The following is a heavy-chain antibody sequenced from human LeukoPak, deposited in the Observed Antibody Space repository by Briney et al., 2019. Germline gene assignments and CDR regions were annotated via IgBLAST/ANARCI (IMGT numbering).Heavy chain of an antibody. CDR2: IYHSGST. CDR1: GGSISSSNW. V-gene: IGHV4-4*02. D-gene: IGHD4-17*01. Sequence: SETLSLTCAVSGGSISSSNWWSWVRQPPGKGLEWIGEIYHSGSTNYNPSLKSRVTISVDKSKNQFSLKLSSVTAADTAVCYCARMTTVSLYYYYGMDVWGQGTTVTVSS. CDR3: ARMTTVSLYYYYGMDV. J-gene: IGHJ6*02.